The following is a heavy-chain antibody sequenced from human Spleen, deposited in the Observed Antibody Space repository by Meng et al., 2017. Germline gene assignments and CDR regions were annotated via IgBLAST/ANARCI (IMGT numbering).Heavy chain of an antibody. D-gene: IGHD4-17*01. CDR1: GFSLATSGMR. V-gene: IGHV2-70*04. CDR3: ARMDYDNWFDP. J-gene: IGHJ5*02. Sequence: SGPTLVKPTQTLTLTCTFSGFSLATSGMRVSWIRQPPGKALEWLARIDWDDAKFYSTSLKTRLTISKDTSKNQVVLTMTNMDPADTATYYCARMDYDNWFDPWGQGTLVTVSS. CDR2: IDWDDAK.